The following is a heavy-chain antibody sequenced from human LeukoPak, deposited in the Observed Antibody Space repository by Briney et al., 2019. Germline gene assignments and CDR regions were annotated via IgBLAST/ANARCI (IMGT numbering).Heavy chain of an antibody. CDR1: GFKFSDYY. D-gene: IGHD1-7*01. Sequence: KTGGSLRLSCAASGFKFSDYYMTWIRQTPGKGPEWVSHISDGADYIYYADSVKGRFTVSRDNAMNSLYLQMNSLRAEDSAVYYCARREIPSHNRNYVGWYYLDAWGKGTTVIVSS. V-gene: IGHV3-11*04. CDR3: ARREIPSHNRNYVGWYYLDA. J-gene: IGHJ6*03. CDR2: ISDGADYI.